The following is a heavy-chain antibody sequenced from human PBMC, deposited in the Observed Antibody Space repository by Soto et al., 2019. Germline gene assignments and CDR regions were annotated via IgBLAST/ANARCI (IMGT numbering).Heavy chain of an antibody. CDR1: GGSISSARYY. Sequence: SETLSPTCTVSGGSISSARYYWHWLRQHPRNCLEGIGHIYHSGNTSYNPSLKSRSSISLDTSKNLSSLKVDSVTVADTAVYYCSRIDHRILESLSPDSGRQGPLLTV. CDR2: IYHSGNT. D-gene: IGHD3-3*01. CDR3: SRIDHRILESLSPDS. J-gene: IGHJ4*02. V-gene: IGHV4-31*03.